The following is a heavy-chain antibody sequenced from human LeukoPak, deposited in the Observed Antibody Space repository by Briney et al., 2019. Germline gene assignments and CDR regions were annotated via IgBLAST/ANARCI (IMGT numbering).Heavy chain of an antibody. CDR2: IYSGGST. CDR1: GSTVSSNY. CDR3: ARDMSSSWYGWFDP. D-gene: IGHD6-13*01. Sequence: GGSLRLSCAASGSTVSSNYMSWVRQAPGKGLEWVSVIYSGGSTYYADSVKGRFTISRDNSKNTLYLQMNSLRAEDTAVYYCARDMSSSWYGWFDPWGQGTLVTVSS. J-gene: IGHJ5*02. V-gene: IGHV3-53*01.